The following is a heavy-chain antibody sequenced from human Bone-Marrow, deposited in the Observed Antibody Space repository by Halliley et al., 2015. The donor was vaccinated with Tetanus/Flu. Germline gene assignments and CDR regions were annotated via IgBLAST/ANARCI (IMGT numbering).Heavy chain of an antibody. V-gene: IGHV1-3*01. D-gene: IGHD3-22*01. CDR3: ARMAPDSSGFYYYYYGMDV. CDR2: NADNTKT. J-gene: IGHJ6*02. Sequence: NADNTKTRYSQKFHGRVTISVDTSASSAFMELSGLRSEDTAVYYCARMAPDSSGFYYYYYGMDVWGQGTTVTVSS.